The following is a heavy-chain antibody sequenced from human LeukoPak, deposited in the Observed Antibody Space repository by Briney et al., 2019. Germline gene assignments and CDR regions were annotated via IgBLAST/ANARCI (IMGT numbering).Heavy chain of an antibody. CDR1: GYTFTSYA. CDR3: ARIAGGYYYGMDV. Sequence: ASVTVSCTASGYTFTSYAMHWVRQAPGQRLEWMGWINAGNGNTKYSQKFQGRVTITRDTSASTAYMELSSLRSEDTAVYYCARIAGGYYYGMDVWGQGTTVTVSS. D-gene: IGHD3-16*01. V-gene: IGHV1-3*01. J-gene: IGHJ6*02. CDR2: INAGNGNT.